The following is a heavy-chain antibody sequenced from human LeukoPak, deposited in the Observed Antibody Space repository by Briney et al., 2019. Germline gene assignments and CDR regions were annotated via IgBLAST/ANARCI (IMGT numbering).Heavy chain of an antibody. CDR2: IYGSGSI. CDR3: ARDQMTTVRGFDF. D-gene: IGHD4-17*01. V-gene: IGHV4-4*07. J-gene: IGHJ4*02. CDR1: GGSFSDYY. Sequence: SETLSLTCIVSGGSFSDYYWSWIRQPAGKGLEWIGRIYGSGSINYNPSFKNRVTMSVDTSKNQFSLKMNFVTAADTAVYYCARDQMTTVRGFDFWGQGTLVTVSS.